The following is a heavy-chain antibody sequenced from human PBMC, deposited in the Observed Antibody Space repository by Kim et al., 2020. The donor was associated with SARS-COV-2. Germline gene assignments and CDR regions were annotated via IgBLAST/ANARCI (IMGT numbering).Heavy chain of an antibody. V-gene: IGHV4-59*13. J-gene: IGHJ4*02. CDR1: GGSISSYY. CDR3: ARIDADEYYFDY. Sequence: SETLSLTCTVSGGSISSYYWSWIRQPPGKGLEWIGYIYYSGSTNYNPSLKSRVTISVDTSKNQFSLKLSSVTAADTAVYYCARIDADEYYFDYWGQGTLVTVSS. CDR2: IYYSGST.